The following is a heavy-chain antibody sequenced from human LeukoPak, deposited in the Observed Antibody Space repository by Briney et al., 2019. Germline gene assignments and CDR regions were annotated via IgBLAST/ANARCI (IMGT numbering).Heavy chain of an antibody. Sequence: GASVKVSCTVSGYTLTELSMHWVRQAPGKGLEWMGGFDPEDGETIYAQKFQGRVTMTEDTSTDTAYMELSSLRSEDTAVYYCAQRRYCSGGSCYSSRWFDPWGQGTLVTVSS. V-gene: IGHV1-24*01. CDR3: AQRRYCSGGSCYSSRWFDP. J-gene: IGHJ5*02. CDR2: FDPEDGET. D-gene: IGHD2-15*01. CDR1: GYTLTELS.